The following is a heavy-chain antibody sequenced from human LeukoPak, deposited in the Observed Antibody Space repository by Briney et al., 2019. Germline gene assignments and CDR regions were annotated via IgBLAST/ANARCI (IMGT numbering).Heavy chain of an antibody. V-gene: IGHV1-69*05. CDR2: IIPIFGTA. D-gene: IGHD6-13*01. J-gene: IGHJ4*02. CDR3: ARGRQLEYYFDY. CDR1: GGTFSSYA. Sequence: ASVKVSCKASGGTFSSYAISWVRQAPGQGLEWMGGIIPIFGTANYAQKFQGRVTITTDESTSTAYMELSSLRSEDTAVYYCARGRQLEYYFDYWGQGTLVTVSS.